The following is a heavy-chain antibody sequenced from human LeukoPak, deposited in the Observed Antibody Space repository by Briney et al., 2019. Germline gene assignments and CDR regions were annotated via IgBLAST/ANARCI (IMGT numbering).Heavy chain of an antibody. CDR2: INQDGSEK. J-gene: IGHJ1*01. D-gene: IGHD3-10*01. V-gene: IGHV3-7*05. CDR1: GFTFSNFW. Sequence: GGSLRLSCAASGFTFSNFWMSWVRQSPGKGLEWVANINQDGSEKDCVDSVKGRFTISRDNAKNSLYLQMNSLRAEDTAVYYCATGGAPRGYFQHWGQGTLVTVSS. CDR3: ATGGAPRGYFQH.